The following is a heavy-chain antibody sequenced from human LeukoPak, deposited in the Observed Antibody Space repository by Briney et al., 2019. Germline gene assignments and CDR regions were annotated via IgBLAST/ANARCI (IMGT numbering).Heavy chain of an antibody. CDR1: GYTFITYG. CDR3: ARAEGVSYNYFDS. J-gene: IGHJ4*02. Sequence: ASVKVSCKASGYTFITYGITWVRQAPGQGLEWMGWITPYNGDTNYAQNLQDRVTMTTDTSPSTAYMELRSLRSDDTAVYFCARAEGVSYNYFDSWGQGTLVTVSS. CDR2: ITPYNGDT. V-gene: IGHV1-18*01. D-gene: IGHD1-26*01.